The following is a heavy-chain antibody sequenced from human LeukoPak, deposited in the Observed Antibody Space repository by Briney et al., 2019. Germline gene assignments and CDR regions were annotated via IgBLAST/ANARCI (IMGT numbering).Heavy chain of an antibody. J-gene: IGHJ4*02. CDR1: GDSISSTNYY. CDR2: IYYSGST. V-gene: IGHV4-39*01. CDR3: ARGDPIDY. Sequence: PSETLSLTCSVSGDSISSTNYYWGWIRQPPGKGLEWIGSIYYSGSTYYNPSLESRVTISVDTSKNQFSLKLSSVTAADTAVYYCARGDPIDYWGQGTLVTVSS.